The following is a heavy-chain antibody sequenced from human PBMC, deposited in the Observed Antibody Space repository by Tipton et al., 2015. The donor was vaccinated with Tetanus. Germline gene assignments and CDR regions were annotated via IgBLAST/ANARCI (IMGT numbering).Heavy chain of an antibody. Sequence: QLVQSGGGLIHPGRSLRLTCGGSGFIVSSSYMHWVRQAPGEGLEWVAVIYTGGSTYYADSVRGRFTISRDNSRDTLFLQMNSLRVDDTAVYYCVSSPRFRTGRFESWGQGTHVTVSP. CDR2: IYTGGST. V-gene: IGHV3-53*01. D-gene: IGHD3-3*01. CDR1: GFIVSSSY. CDR3: VSSPRFRTGRFES. J-gene: IGHJ4*02.